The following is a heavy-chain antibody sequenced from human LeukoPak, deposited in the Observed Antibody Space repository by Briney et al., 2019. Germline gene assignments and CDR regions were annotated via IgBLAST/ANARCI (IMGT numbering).Heavy chain of an antibody. CDR2: ISSSSSTI. V-gene: IGHV3-48*04. D-gene: IGHD1-26*01. J-gene: IGHJ4*02. CDR3: ARDRGGSYSAIDY. Sequence: GGSLRLSCAASGFTFSSYSMNWVRQAPGQGLEWDSFISSSSSTIYYADSVKGRFTISTDNAKNSPYLQMNSLRAEDTAVYYCARDRGGSYSAIDYWGQGTLVTVSS. CDR1: GFTFSSYS.